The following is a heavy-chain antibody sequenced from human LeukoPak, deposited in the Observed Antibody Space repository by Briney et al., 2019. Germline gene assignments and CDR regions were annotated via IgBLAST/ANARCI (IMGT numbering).Heavy chain of an antibody. CDR1: GESISGFY. V-gene: IGHV4-59*01. CDR3: ARVNGDYSNWFDP. Sequence: SETLSLTCTVSGESISGFYWTWIRQPPGKGLEWIGYIYYSGSTNYNPSLKSRVTISVDTSKNQFSLKLSSVTAADTAVYYCARVNGDYSNWFDPWGQGTLVTVSS. D-gene: IGHD4-17*01. J-gene: IGHJ5*02. CDR2: IYYSGST.